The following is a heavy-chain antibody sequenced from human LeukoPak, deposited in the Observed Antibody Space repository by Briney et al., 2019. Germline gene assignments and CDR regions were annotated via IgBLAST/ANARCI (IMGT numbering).Heavy chain of an antibody. CDR2: MYYSGST. Sequence: TSETLSLTCTVSGGSIRSYYWSWIRQPPGKGLEWIGYMYYSGSTNYNPALKSRVTISVDTSKSQFSLRLSSVTAADTAVYYCARVRALSYYDSSGDLFYFDYWGQGTLVTVSS. CDR1: GGSIRSYY. V-gene: IGHV4-59*01. D-gene: IGHD3-22*01. J-gene: IGHJ4*02. CDR3: ARVRALSYYDSSGDLFYFDY.